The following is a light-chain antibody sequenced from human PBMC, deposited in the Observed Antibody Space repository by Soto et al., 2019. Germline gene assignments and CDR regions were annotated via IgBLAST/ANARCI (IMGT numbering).Light chain of an antibody. V-gene: IGKV1-5*01. Sequence: RLTQSPSSLSASVGDTVTISCRASQDISTYLAWYQQKPGKAPTLLIFGASSLHNGVPPRFAGSGSGSEFTLTINRLQPDDFATYFCQQTSSLPLTFGGGTKVEI. CDR2: GAS. CDR1: QDISTY. J-gene: IGKJ4*01. CDR3: QQTSSLPLT.